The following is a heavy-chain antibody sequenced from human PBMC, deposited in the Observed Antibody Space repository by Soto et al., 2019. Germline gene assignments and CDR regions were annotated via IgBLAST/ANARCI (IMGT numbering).Heavy chain of an antibody. D-gene: IGHD3-10*01. V-gene: IGHV1-3*01. Sequence: ASVKVSCKASGYAFTSYAMHWVRQAPGQRLEWMGWINAGNGNTKYSQKFQGRVTITRDTSASTAYMELSSLRSEDTAVYYCAAGAHYGSGSYYNVAYYYGMDVWGQGTTVTVSS. CDR1: GYAFTSYA. J-gene: IGHJ6*02. CDR3: AAGAHYGSGSYYNVAYYYGMDV. CDR2: INAGNGNT.